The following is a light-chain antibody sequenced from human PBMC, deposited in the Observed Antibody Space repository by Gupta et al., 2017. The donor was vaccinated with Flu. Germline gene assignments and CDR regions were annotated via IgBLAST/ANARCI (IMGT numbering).Light chain of an antibody. J-gene: IGKJ2*01. CDR2: DAS. CDR3: QQDNTLYI. V-gene: IGKV3-15*01. CDR1: QSVSSY. Sequence: EIVMTQSPATLSVSPGERATLSYRDSQSVSSYLAWYQQKPGQAPRLIIYDASNRASGNPDRFSGSGYEKEFTLTSSRRQYEDFAVYYGQQDNTLYIFGQGTKMEIK.